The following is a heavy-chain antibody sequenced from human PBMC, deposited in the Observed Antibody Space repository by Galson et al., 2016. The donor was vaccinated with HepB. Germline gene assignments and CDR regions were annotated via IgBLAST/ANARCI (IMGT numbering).Heavy chain of an antibody. Sequence: SLRLSCAASGFSFSSYEMNWVRQAPGKGLEWVAYTNAGGGKRYYPDSVRGRFTISRDNAKESLYLQMNSLTAEDTGLNYCVRDGATWHFDFWGRGTLVTVSS. J-gene: IGHJ2*01. CDR1: GFSFSSYE. V-gene: IGHV3-48*03. CDR2: TNAGGGKR. D-gene: IGHD1-26*01. CDR3: VRDGATWHFDF.